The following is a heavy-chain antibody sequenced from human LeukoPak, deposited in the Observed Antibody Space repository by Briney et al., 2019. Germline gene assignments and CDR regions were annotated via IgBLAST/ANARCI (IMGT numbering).Heavy chain of an antibody. CDR2: IIPIFGTA. V-gene: IGHV1-69*05. CDR1: GGTFSSYA. Sequence: SVKVSCKASGGTFSSYAISWVRQAPGQGLEWMGGIIPIFGTANYAQKFQGRVTITTDESTSTAYMELSSLRSEDTAVYYRARDLGVGIPVDAFDIWGQGTMVTVSS. CDR3: ARDLGVGIPVDAFDI. J-gene: IGHJ3*02. D-gene: IGHD3-16*01.